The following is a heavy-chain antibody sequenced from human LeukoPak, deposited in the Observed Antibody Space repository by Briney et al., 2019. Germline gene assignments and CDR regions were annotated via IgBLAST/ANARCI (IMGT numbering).Heavy chain of an antibody. CDR2: IYCSGST. CDR1: GGSISSGGYY. Sequence: SETLSLTCTVSGGSISSGGYYWSWIRKHPGKGLEWLGDIYCSGSTYYNPSLKSRVTISVDTSKNQFSLKLSSMTAADTAVYYCARATSYGPLATMSDYWGQGTLVTVSS. J-gene: IGHJ4*02. CDR3: ARATSYGPLATMSDY. D-gene: IGHD5-18*01. V-gene: IGHV4-31*03.